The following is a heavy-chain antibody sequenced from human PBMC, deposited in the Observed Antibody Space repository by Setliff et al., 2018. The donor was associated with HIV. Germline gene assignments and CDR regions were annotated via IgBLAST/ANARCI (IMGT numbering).Heavy chain of an antibody. CDR2: IIPIFGST. CDR1: GGTLSSYA. J-gene: IGHJ5*02. Sequence: SVKVSCKASGGTLSSYAISWVRQAPGQGLEWMGGIIPIFGSTKYAQKFQGRVTITADKSISTAYMELSSLRSEDTAVYYCAREKTGLSNWFDPWGQGTVVTVSS. CDR3: AREKTGLSNWFDP. D-gene: IGHD7-27*01. V-gene: IGHV1-69*06.